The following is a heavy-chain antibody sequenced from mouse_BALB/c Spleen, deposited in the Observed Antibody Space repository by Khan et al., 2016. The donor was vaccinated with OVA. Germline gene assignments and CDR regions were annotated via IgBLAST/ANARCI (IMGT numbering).Heavy chain of an antibody. D-gene: IGHD1-1*01. CDR1: GFTFSSFG. V-gene: IGHV5-17*02. Sequence: EVELVESGGGLVQPGGSRKLSCVASGFTFSSFGMHWVRQAPEKGLEWVAYISGDSNTIYYTDTLMGRSTITRDTPTNTPFLQMPSLRSEDMAMNYCARSYFYGYYFDQWGQGTTLTVSS. CDR3: ARSYFYGYYFDQ. CDR2: ISGDSNTI. J-gene: IGHJ2*01.